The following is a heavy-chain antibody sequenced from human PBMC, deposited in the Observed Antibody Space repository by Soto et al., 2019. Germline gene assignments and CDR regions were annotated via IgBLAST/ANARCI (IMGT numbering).Heavy chain of an antibody. CDR2: INPNSGGT. Sequence: ASVKVSCKPSGYIFTGYRLHWVRQAPGQGLEWMGWINPNSGGTNYAQKFQGRVTMTRDTSISTAYMELSRLRSDDTAVYYCARDGWGTMVRGAPYGMDVWGQGTTVTVSS. CDR3: ARDGWGTMVRGAPYGMDV. V-gene: IGHV1-2*02. D-gene: IGHD3-10*01. J-gene: IGHJ6*02. CDR1: GYIFTGYR.